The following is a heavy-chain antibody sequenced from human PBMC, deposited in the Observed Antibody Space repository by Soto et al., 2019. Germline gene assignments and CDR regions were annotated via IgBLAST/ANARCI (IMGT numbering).Heavy chain of an antibody. J-gene: IGHJ4*02. CDR3: ARRAVTTYHFFDY. CDR1: GFSLSGYW. D-gene: IGHD4-17*01. V-gene: IGHV3-21*06. CDR2: IHRASTYI. Sequence: GGSLRLSCAASGFSLSGYWMDWVRQAPGKGLEWVSSIHRASTYIYYADSVRGRFTISRDNAKSSLYLQMNSLTVEDTAVYYCARRAVTTYHFFDYWGQGALVTVSS.